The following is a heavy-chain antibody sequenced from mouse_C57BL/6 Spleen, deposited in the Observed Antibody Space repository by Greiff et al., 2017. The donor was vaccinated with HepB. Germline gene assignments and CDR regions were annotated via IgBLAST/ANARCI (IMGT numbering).Heavy chain of an antibody. V-gene: IGHV14-2*01. CDR1: GFNIKDYY. Sequence: EVQLQQSGAELVKPGASVKLSCTASGFNIKDYYMHWVKQRTEQGLEWIGRIDPEDGETKYAPQFQGKATITADTSSNTAYLQLSSLTSEDTAVYYCARIYYGNSDYFDYWGQGTTLTVSS. D-gene: IGHD2-1*01. J-gene: IGHJ2*01. CDR2: IDPEDGET. CDR3: ARIYYGNSDYFDY.